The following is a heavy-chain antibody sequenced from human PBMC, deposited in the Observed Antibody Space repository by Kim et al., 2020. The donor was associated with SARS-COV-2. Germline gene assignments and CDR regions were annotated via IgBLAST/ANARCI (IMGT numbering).Heavy chain of an antibody. Sequence: ASVKVSCKASGYTFTSYGISWVRQAPGQGLEWMGWISSYNGNTNYAQKLQGRVTMTTDTSTSTAYMEPRSLRSDDTAVYYCAGDQGVVGATLATWQLDYWGQGTLVTVSS. CDR1: GYTFTSYG. CDR2: ISSYNGNT. CDR3: AGDQGVVGATLATWQLDY. J-gene: IGHJ4*02. D-gene: IGHD1-26*01. V-gene: IGHV1-18*01.